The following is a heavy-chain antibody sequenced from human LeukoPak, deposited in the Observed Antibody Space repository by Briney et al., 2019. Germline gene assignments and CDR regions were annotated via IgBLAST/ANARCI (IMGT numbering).Heavy chain of an antibody. CDR1: GYTFTDYY. D-gene: IGHD2-2*01. V-gene: IGHV1-69-2*01. CDR2: VDPEDGET. CDR3: ATRYYCSSTSCPY. Sequence: ASVKVSCKVSGYTFTDYYMHWVQQAPGKGLEWMGLVDPEDGETIHAEKFQGRVTITADTSTDTAYMELSSLRSEDTAVYYCATRYYCSSTSCPYWGQGTLVTVSS. J-gene: IGHJ4*02.